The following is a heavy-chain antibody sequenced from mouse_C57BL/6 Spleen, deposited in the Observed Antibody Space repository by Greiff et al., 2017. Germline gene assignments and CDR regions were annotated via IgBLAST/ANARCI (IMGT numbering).Heavy chain of an antibody. CDR3: ARDGYYDAWFAY. Sequence: VQLQQPGAELVRPGSSVKLSCKASGYTFTSYWMHWVKQRPIQGLEWIGNIDPSDSETHYNQKFKDKATLTVDKSSSTAYMQLSSLTSEDSAVYYCARDGYYDAWFAYWGQGTLVTVSA. CDR2: IDPSDSET. CDR1: GYTFTSYW. D-gene: IGHD2-3*01. J-gene: IGHJ3*01. V-gene: IGHV1-52*01.